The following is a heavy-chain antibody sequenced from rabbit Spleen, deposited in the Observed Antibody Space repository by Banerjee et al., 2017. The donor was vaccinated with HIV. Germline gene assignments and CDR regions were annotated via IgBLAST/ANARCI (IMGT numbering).Heavy chain of an antibody. D-gene: IGHD2-1*01. CDR2: IYTGGSGST. CDR3: ARGSATMTMVITGYYLNL. V-gene: IGHV1S40*01. CDR1: GFTITSSYY. J-gene: IGHJ4*01. Sequence: QSLEESGGDLVKPGASLTLTCKASGFTITSSYYMCWVRQAPGKGLEWIACIYTGGSGSTAYASWAKGRFTISKTSSTTVTLQMTSLTAADPATYFCARGSATMTMVITGYYLNLWGQGTLVTVS.